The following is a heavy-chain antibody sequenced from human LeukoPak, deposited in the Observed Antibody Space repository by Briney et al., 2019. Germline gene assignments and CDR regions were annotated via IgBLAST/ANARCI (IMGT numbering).Heavy chain of an antibody. J-gene: IGHJ6*03. D-gene: IGHD6-19*01. CDR3: AKDRAYSSGWYINYYYMDV. CDR2: ISGSGGST. CDR1: GFTLSSYA. V-gene: IGHV3-23*01. Sequence: GGSLRLSCAASGFTLSSYAMSWVRQAPGKGLEWVSAISGSGGSTYYADSVKGRFTISRDNSKNTLYLQMNSLRAEDTAVYYCAKDRAYSSGWYINYYYMDVWGKGTTVTVSS.